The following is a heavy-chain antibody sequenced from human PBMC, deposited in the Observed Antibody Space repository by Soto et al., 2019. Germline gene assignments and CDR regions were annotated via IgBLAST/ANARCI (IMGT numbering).Heavy chain of an antibody. CDR2: IIPIFGTA. CDR1: GGTFSSYA. V-gene: IGHV1-69*13. Sequence: GASVKVSFKASGGTFSSYAISWVRQAPGQGLEWMGGIIPIFGTANYAQKFQGRVTITADESTSTAYMELSSLRSEDTAVYYCARNSGSSLPFDYWGQGTLVTVSS. CDR3: ARNSGSSLPFDY. J-gene: IGHJ4*02. D-gene: IGHD1-26*01.